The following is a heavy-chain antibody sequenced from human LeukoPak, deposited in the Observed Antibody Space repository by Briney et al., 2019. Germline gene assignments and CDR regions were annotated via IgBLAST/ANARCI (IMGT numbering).Heavy chain of an antibody. J-gene: IGHJ4*02. D-gene: IGHD1-26*01. Sequence: GGSLRLSCAASGFTFSSYGMHWVRQAPGKGLEWVAFIRYDGSNKYYADSVKGRFTISRDNSKNTLYLQMNSLRAEDTAVYYCAKEGGPWPGGYFDYWGQGTLVTVSS. CDR1: GFTFSSYG. V-gene: IGHV3-30*02. CDR2: IRYDGSNK. CDR3: AKEGGPWPGGYFDY.